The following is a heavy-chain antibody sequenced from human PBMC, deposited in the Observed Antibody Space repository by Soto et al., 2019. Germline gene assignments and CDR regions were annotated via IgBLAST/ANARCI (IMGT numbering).Heavy chain of an antibody. CDR1: GFIFSRFT. Sequence: ESGGGLVKPGGSLRLSCVGSGFIFSRFTMTWVRQAPGMGLQYLASISKSSSLIYYADSVRGRFIISRDNSKDSVFLQMYSLRAEDTAMYYCVRGDDRVDWGQGTLVTVSS. D-gene: IGHD1-1*01. V-gene: IGHV3-21*01. J-gene: IGHJ4*02. CDR3: VRGDDRVD. CDR2: ISKSSSLI.